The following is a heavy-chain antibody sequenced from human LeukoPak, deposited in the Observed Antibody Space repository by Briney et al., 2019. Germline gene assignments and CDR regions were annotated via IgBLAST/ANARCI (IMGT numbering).Heavy chain of an antibody. CDR2: IFYSGST. V-gene: IGHV4-39*07. D-gene: IGHD4-23*01. J-gene: IGHJ3*02. CDR1: SGSISTSNYY. CDR3: ATLTGGDDAFDI. Sequence: SETLSLTCTVSSGSISTSNYYWGWVRQPPGKALEWIGNIFYSGSTYYNPSLKSRVTISVLTSKNRFSLKLSSVTAADTAVYYCATLTGGDDAFDIWGQGTMVTVSS.